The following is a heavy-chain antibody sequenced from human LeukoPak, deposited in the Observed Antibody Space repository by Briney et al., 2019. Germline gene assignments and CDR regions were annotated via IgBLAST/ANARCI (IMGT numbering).Heavy chain of an antibody. CDR2: IADGGETT. D-gene: IGHD2-8*02. CDR3: ARKAARTGGYDY. CDR1: GFIFSSYG. Sequence: GGSLRLSCAVSGFIFSSYGMSWVRQAPGMGLEWVSAIADGGETTYYADSVKGRFTISRDYSKNTLYLQMNSLRAEDTAVYYFARKAARTGGYDYWGQGILVTVSS. J-gene: IGHJ4*02. V-gene: IGHV3-23*01.